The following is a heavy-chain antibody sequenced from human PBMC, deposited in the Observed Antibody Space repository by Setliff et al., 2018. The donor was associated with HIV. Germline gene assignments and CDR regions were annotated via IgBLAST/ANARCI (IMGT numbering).Heavy chain of an antibody. D-gene: IGHD2-15*01. J-gene: IGHJ5*02. CDR1: GDSVTSSSW. CDR3: ARSSLHCGGGSCYLTWFDP. CDR2: IYRSGST. V-gene: IGHV4-4*02. Sequence: SETLSLTCALSGDSVTSSSWWSWVRQPPGKGLEWIGEIYRSGSTNYNPSLKSRVTISLDKSKNQFSLKLNSVTAADTAVYYCARSSLHCGGGSCYLTWFDPWGQGTLVTVSS.